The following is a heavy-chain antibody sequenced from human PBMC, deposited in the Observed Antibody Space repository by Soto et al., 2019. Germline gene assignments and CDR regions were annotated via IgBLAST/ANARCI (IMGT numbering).Heavy chain of an antibody. D-gene: IGHD3-3*01. CDR2: ISSSGSTI. Sequence: GGSLRLSCAASGFTFSDYYMSWIRQAPGKGLEWVSYISSSGSTIYYADSVKGRFTISRDNAKNSLYLQMNSLRAEDTAVYYCAGLPWSGYYTGDGYYYYYMDVWGKGTTVTVSS. J-gene: IGHJ6*03. CDR1: GFTFSDYY. V-gene: IGHV3-11*01. CDR3: AGLPWSGYYTGDGYYYYYMDV.